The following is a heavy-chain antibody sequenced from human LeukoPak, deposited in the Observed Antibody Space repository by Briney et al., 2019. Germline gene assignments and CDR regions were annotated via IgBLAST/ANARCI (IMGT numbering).Heavy chain of an antibody. CDR1: GDSISSDNY. Sequence: SETLSLTCIVSGDSISSDNYWGWIRPPPGQGLEWIGSIYYSGSTYYNPSLKSRLTISVDTSRNQFSLELKSVTAADTAVYYCARHELDILRISNWFGPWGQGSLVTVSS. CDR2: IYYSGST. J-gene: IGHJ5*02. V-gene: IGHV4-39*01. CDR3: ARHELDILRISNWFGP. D-gene: IGHD2-8*01.